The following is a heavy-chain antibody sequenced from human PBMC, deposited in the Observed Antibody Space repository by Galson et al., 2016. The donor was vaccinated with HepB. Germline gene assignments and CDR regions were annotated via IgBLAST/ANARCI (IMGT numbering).Heavy chain of an antibody. D-gene: IGHD2-15*01. Sequence: SLRLSCAASGFTFSSYGMHWVRQAPGKGLEWVALIWYDGSNKYYAGSVKGRFTISRDNAKNSLYLQMNSLRDEDTAVYYCATQYCSGGSCYSAAPGYWYFDLWGRGTLVTVSS. J-gene: IGHJ2*01. CDR2: IWYDGSNK. V-gene: IGHV3-33*01. CDR3: ATQYCSGGSCYSAAPGYWYFDL. CDR1: GFTFSSYG.